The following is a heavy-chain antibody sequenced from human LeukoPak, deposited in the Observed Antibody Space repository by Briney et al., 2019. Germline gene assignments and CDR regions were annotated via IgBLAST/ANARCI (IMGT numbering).Heavy chain of an antibody. CDR1: GGSITIGTW. J-gene: IGHJ3*01. CDR2: VYYSGSP. CDR3: ARGPRK. V-gene: IGHV4-4*02. Sequence: SGTLSLTCAVSGGSITIGTWWTWVRQPPGQGLEWIGEVYYSGSPNYNSSLKSRVTISLDKTKNQFLLNMTSVTAADTAVYYCARGPRKWGQGTMVTVSS.